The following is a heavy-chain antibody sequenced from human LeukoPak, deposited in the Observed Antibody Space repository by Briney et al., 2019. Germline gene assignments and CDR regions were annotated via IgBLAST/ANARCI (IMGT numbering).Heavy chain of an antibody. Sequence: GGSLRLSCAASGFTFSSYSMSWVRQAPGKGLEWVAVISYDGSNKYYADSVKGRFTISRDNSKNTLYLQMNSLRAEDTAVYYCARERSNHYFDYWGQGTLVTVSS. CDR3: ARERSNHYFDY. V-gene: IGHV3-30*03. CDR1: GFTFSSYS. J-gene: IGHJ4*02. D-gene: IGHD4-11*01. CDR2: ISYDGSNK.